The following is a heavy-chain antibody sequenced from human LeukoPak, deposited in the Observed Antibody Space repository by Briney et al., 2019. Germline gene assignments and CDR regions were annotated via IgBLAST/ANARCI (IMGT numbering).Heavy chain of an antibody. CDR1: GGSISGNSYY. CDR3: AREPSGCSGPSCYSGNDY. CDR2: IYYSGST. J-gene: IGHJ4*02. D-gene: IGHD2-15*01. V-gene: IGHV4-31*03. Sequence: SETLSLTCTVSGGSISGNSYYWAWIRQPPGKGLEWIGYIYYSGSTYYNPSLKSRVTISVDTSKNQFSLKLSSVTAADTAVYYCAREPSGCSGPSCYSGNDYWGQGTLVTVSS.